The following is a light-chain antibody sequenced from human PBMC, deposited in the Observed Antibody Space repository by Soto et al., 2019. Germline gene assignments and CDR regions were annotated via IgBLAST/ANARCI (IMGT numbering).Light chain of an antibody. CDR1: QSISSW. V-gene: IGKV1-5*01. Sequence: DIQMHPTTSTRSACVEDRVSITGRASQSISSWLAWYQQKTGKAPKLLIYDDSSLESGVPSRFSGSGSGTELNLTISSLQPDDFATDDGQQYNSYSGTFGQGTKVDI. J-gene: IGKJ1*01. CDR2: DDS. CDR3: QQYNSYSGT.